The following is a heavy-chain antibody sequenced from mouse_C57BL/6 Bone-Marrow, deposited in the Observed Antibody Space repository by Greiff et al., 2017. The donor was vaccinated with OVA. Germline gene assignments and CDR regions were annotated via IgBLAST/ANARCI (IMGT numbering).Heavy chain of an antibody. CDR1: GFSLTSYG. V-gene: IGHV2-5*01. CDR2: IWRGGST. D-gene: IGHD1-1*01. CDR3: AKNGVYYGSSYWFAY. J-gene: IGHJ3*01. Sequence: QVQLKESGPGLVQPSQSLSITCTVSGFSLTSYGVHWVRQSPGKGLEWLGVIWRGGSTDYNAAFMSRLSITKDNSKSQVFFKMNSLQADDTAIYYCAKNGVYYGSSYWFAYWGQGTLVTVSA.